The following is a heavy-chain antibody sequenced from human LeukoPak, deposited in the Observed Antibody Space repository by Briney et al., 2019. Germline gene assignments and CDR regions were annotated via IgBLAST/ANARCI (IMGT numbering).Heavy chain of an antibody. CDR2: LYHPDST. Sequence: PSETLSLTCAVSGHPINSAYYWVWIRQPPGKGLEWIGSLYHPDSTYYNPSLESRVTMSVDTSRNQFSLKLSFVTAADTAVYHCARQFDSYFYYYLDVWGTGTTVTVSS. D-gene: IGHD3-10*01. J-gene: IGHJ6*03. V-gene: IGHV4-38-2*01. CDR1: GHPINSAYY. CDR3: ARQFDSYFYYYLDV.